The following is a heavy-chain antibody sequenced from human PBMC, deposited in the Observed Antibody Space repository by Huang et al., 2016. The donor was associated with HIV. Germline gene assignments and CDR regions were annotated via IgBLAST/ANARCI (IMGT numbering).Heavy chain of an antibody. V-gene: IGHV4-39*02. CDR3: AREVRSVDTDRPDGYYYRGLDV. D-gene: IGHD2-2*03. Sequence: QLMESGPGLVTPSETLSLTCSASGTSMTSSTFYWGWFRQPPGRGREWIGSVYLLGTTNYTPSLKSRVTMYMDTANNQYSMRLTAVTAADTAVYFCAREVRSVDTDRPDGYYYRGLDVWGQGTTVIVSS. CDR1: GTSMTSSTFY. CDR2: VYLLGTT. J-gene: IGHJ6*02.